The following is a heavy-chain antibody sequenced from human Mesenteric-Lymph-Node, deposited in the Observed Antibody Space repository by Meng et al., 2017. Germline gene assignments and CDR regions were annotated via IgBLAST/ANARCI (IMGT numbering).Heavy chain of an antibody. D-gene: IGHD2/OR15-2a*01. J-gene: IGHJ4*02. CDR1: GFAFSGNW. CDR2: IKYDGSVE. V-gene: IGHV3-7*01. Sequence: GESLKISCVVSGFAFSGNWMSWVRQAPGKGLEWVANIKYDGSVESYVESVRGRFTISRDNAKNSLYLQMNTLRAEDTALYFCTRETVPSTQRQSDYWGQGTLVTVSS. CDR3: TRETVPSTQRQSDY.